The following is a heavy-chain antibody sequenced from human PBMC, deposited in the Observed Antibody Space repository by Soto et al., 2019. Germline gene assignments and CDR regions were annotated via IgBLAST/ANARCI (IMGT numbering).Heavy chain of an antibody. D-gene: IGHD3-10*01. CDR3: PRSTPGNPFDI. CDR2: ISAGGRSI. Sequence: GGSLRLSCAASGFTFTSYTMNWVRQAPGKGLEWVSSISAGGRSIYYADSLKGRSTDSRDNAKNSLYLQMNSLRAVDSAVYYCPRSTPGNPFDIWGQGTMVTVSS. CDR1: GFTFTSYT. V-gene: IGHV3-21*01. J-gene: IGHJ3*02.